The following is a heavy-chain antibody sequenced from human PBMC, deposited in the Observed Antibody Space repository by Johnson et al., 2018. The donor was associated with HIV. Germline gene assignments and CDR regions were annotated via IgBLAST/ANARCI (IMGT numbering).Heavy chain of an antibody. CDR3: ARDRGGSGYYSDDAFDI. CDR1: QFTFSNYY. J-gene: IGHJ3*02. V-gene: IGHV3-64*01. CDR2: DNLNGGST. Sequence: VESGGGLAKPAWSPRLSCAASQFTFSNYYLNCVRQAPGTGVELTGQDNLNGGSTYYANSVKGRFTISRDNSKNTLYLQMGSLRAEDMAVYYCARDRGGSGYYSDDAFDIWGQGTMVTVSS. D-gene: IGHD3-22*01.